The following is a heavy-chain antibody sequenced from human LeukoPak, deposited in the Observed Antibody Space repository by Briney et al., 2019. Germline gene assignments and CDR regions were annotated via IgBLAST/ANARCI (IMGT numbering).Heavy chain of an antibody. J-gene: IGHJ3*02. Sequence: GASVKVSCKASGYTFTSYDINWVRQATGQGLEWMGWMNPNSGNTGYAQKFQGRVTMTRNTSISTAYMELSSLRSEDTAVYYCARVNWNSRGRNDAFDIWGQGTMVTVSS. CDR3: ARVNWNSRGRNDAFDI. V-gene: IGHV1-8*01. CDR2: MNPNSGNT. CDR1: GYTFTSYD. D-gene: IGHD1-7*01.